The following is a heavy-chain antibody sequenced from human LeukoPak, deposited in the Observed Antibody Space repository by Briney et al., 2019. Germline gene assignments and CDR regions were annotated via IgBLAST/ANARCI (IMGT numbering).Heavy chain of an antibody. CDR1: GYTFTGYY. CDR3: ARDATKPEIAVWFGELLRSGGNWFDP. J-gene: IGHJ5*02. V-gene: IGHV1-2*02. Sequence: ASVKVSCKASGYTFTGYYMHWVRQAPGQGLEWMGWTNPNSGGTNYAQKFQGRVTMTRDTSISTAYMELSRLRSDDTAVYYCARDATKPEIAVWFGELLRSGGNWFDPWGQGTLVTVSS. CDR2: TNPNSGGT. D-gene: IGHD3-10*01.